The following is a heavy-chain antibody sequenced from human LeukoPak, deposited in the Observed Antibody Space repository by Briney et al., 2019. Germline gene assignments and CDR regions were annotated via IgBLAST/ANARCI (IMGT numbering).Heavy chain of an antibody. CDR3: ARAEYYYDSSGYYYDQVAFDI. J-gene: IGHJ3*02. D-gene: IGHD3-22*01. Sequence: SETLSLTCTVSGGSISSSSYYWGWIRQPPGKGLEWIGSIYYSGSTNYNPSLKSRVTISVDTSKNQFSLKLSSVTAADTAVYYCARAEYYYDSSGYYYDQVAFDIWGQGTMVTVSS. CDR2: IYYSGST. CDR1: GGSISSSSYY. V-gene: IGHV4-39*07.